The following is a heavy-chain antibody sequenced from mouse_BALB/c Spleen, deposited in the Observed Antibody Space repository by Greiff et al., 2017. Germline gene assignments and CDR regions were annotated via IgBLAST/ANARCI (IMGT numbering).Heavy chain of an antibody. Sequence: EVMLVESGGGLVKPGWSLKLSCAASGFTFSSYAMSWVRQTPEKRLEWVASISSGGSTYYPDSVKGRFTISRDNARNILYLQMSSLRSEDTAMYYCARGKAYYYYFDYWGQGTTLTVSS. J-gene: IGHJ2*01. CDR3: ARGKAYYYYFDY. D-gene: IGHD1-1*01. V-gene: IGHV5-6-5*01. CDR1: GFTFSSYA. CDR2: ISSGGST.